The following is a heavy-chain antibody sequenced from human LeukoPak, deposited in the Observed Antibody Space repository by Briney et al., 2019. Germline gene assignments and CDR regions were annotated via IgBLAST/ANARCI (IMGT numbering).Heavy chain of an antibody. J-gene: IGHJ3*02. V-gene: IGHV3-20*04. Sequence: GGSLRLSCAASGFTFDDYGMSWVRQAPGKGLEWVSGINWNGGSTGYADSVKGRFTISRDNSKNTLYLQMNSLRAEDTAVYYCAKDAKVVDAFDIWGQGTMVTVSS. CDR2: INWNGGST. CDR3: AKDAKVVDAFDI. D-gene: IGHD2-2*01. CDR1: GFTFDDYG.